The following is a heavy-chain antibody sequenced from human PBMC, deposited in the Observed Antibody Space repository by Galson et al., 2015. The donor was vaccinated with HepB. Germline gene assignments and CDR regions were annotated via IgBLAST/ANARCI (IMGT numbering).Heavy chain of an antibody. D-gene: IGHD3-3*01. CDR1: GFTFSSYA. CDR2: ISGSGGST. J-gene: IGHJ4*02. CDR3: AKALGSWGTYYDFWSSYPREVSFDY. V-gene: IGHV3-23*01. Sequence: SLRLSCAASGFTFSSYAMHWVRQAPGKGLEWVSAISGSGGSTYYADSVKGRFTISRDNSKNTLYLQMNSLRAEDTAVYYCAKALGSWGTYYDFWSSYPREVSFDYWGQGTLVTVSS.